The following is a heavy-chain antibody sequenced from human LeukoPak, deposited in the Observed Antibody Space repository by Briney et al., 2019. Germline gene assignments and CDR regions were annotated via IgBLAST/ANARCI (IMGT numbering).Heavy chain of an antibody. CDR3: ARAGYCSSTSCYYGARIDY. CDR2: IYHSGST. Sequence: SETLSLTCTVPGGSISSGGYYWGWIRQPPGKGLEWLGYIYHSGSTYYNPSLKSRATISVDRSKNQFSLKMSSVTAADTAVYYCARAGYCSSTSCYYGARIDYWGQGTLVTVSS. J-gene: IGHJ4*02. V-gene: IGHV4-30-2*01. CDR1: GGSISSGGYY. D-gene: IGHD2-2*01.